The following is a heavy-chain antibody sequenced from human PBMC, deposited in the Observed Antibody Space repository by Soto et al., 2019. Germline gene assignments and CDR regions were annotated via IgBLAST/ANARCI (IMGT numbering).Heavy chain of an antibody. CDR2: IDGSGNT. CDR3: VSARGRLVGFDY. D-gene: IGHD1-26*01. J-gene: IGHJ4*02. V-gene: IGHV4-34*01. Sequence: QVLLQQWGEGLLKPSETLSLTCAVNSESLSGYYWSWIRQSPGKGLEWIGEIDGSGNTNYSPSLRSRVAMSVDTSKNHFSLNLNSVSAADTAAYYCVSARGRLVGFDYWGQGTLVTVSS. CDR1: SESLSGYY.